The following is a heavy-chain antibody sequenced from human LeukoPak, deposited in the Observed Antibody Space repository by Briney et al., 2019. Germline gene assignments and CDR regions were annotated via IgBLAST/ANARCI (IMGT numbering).Heavy chain of an antibody. CDR3: ARESSAAKVNWFDP. V-gene: IGHV1-69*04. D-gene: IGHD6-19*01. CDR1: GGTFSSYA. J-gene: IGHJ5*02. CDR2: IIPILGIA. Sequence: SVKLSCKASGGTFSSYAISWVRQAPGQGLEWMGRIIPILGIANYAQKFQGRVTITADKSTGTAYMELSSLRCEDTAVYYCARESSAAKVNWFDPWGQGTLVTVSS.